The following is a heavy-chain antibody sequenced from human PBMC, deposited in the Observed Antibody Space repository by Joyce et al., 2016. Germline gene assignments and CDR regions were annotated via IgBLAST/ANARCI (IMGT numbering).Heavy chain of an antibody. CDR3: ARDEDYDNDFDY. CDR2: INSDATNI. D-gene: IGHD3-22*01. Sequence: EVQLVESGGGLVQPGGSLRLSCVASGFVFSSYGMTWVRQAPGKGLEWVAHINSDATNILYADSVRGRFTISRDDALKSLYLQMNSLRDEETALYYCARDEDYDNDFDYWGQGTLVTVSS. V-gene: IGHV3-48*02. J-gene: IGHJ4*02. CDR1: GFVFSSYG.